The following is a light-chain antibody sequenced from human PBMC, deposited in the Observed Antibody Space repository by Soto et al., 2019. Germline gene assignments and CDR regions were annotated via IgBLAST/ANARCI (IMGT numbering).Light chain of an antibody. CDR1: QTIARY. V-gene: IGKV1-39*01. CDR3: QQYETFSGT. J-gene: IGKJ1*01. Sequence: DIQMTQSPSSLSASLGDRFTISCLASQTIARYLNWYQHKPGKAPKLRIYAASSLQSGVPSRFSGSGSATDFTLTIASLQPDDFATYYCQQYETFSGTFGPGTKVEI. CDR2: AAS.